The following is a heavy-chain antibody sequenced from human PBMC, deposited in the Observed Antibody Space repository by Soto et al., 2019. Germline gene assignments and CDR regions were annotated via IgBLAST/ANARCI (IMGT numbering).Heavy chain of an antibody. D-gene: IGHD1-1*01. CDR2: IHHSGSP. Sequence: PSETLSLTCAVYGGSFSGYYWSWIRQPPGKGLEWIGEIHHSGSPKYNPSLESRVTMSVDTSKNQFSLKLSSVTAADTAVYFCARVESDTWNSRLWDSSGQGALVTVAS. CDR1: GGSFSGYY. J-gene: IGHJ5*01. V-gene: IGHV4-34*01. CDR3: ARVESDTWNSRLWDS.